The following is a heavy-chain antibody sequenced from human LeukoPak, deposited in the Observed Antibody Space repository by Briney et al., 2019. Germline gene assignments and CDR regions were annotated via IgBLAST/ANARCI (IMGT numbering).Heavy chain of an antibody. CDR2: IYYSGSI. Sequence: SETLSLTCTVSGGSISSYYWSWIRQPPGKGLEWIGYIYYSGSINYNPSLKSRVTISVDTSKNQFSLKLSSVTAADTAVYYCAREYYFDSTGYLYWGQGILVTVSS. D-gene: IGHD3-22*01. J-gene: IGHJ4*02. CDR3: AREYYFDSTGYLY. CDR1: GGSISSYY. V-gene: IGHV4-59*01.